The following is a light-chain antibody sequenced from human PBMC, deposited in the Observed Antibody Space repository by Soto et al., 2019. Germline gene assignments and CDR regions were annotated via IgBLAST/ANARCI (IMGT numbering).Light chain of an antibody. CDR3: SSFSSSTTLYV. CDR1: SSDVGGYKY. J-gene: IGLJ1*01. CDR2: EVS. V-gene: IGLV2-14*01. Sequence: VLTQPASVSGSPGQSITISCTGTSSDVGGYKYVSWYQHHADKAPKLMIYEVSNRPSGVSNRFSGSKSGNTASLTIYGLQAEDEADYYCSSFSSSTTLYVFGTGTKVTVL.